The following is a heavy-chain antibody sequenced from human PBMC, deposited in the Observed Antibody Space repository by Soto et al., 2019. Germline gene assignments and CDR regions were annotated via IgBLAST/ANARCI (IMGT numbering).Heavy chain of an antibody. CDR2: IIPIFGTA. V-gene: IGHV1-69*13. Sequence: SVKVSCKASGGTFSSYAISWVRQAPGQGLEWMGGIIPIFGTANYAQKFQGRVTITADESTSTAYMELSSLRSEDTAVYYCASATMIVVVMAANNAFDIWGQGTMVTVSS. CDR3: ASATMIVVVMAANNAFDI. J-gene: IGHJ3*02. D-gene: IGHD3-22*01. CDR1: GGTFSSYA.